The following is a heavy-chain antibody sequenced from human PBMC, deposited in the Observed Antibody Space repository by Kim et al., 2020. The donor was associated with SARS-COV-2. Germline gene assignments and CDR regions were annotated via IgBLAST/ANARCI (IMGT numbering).Heavy chain of an antibody. CDR3: ARQNIVPAATFDY. Sequence: YNPPLQGRVTIAVDTSKNQFALKLRSVTAADTAVYYCARQNIVPAATFDYWGRGTLVAVSS. D-gene: IGHD2-2*01. J-gene: IGHJ4*02. V-gene: IGHV4-59*08.